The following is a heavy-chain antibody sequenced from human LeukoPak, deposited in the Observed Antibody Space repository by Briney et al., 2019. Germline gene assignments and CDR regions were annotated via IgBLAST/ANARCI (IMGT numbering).Heavy chain of an antibody. Sequence: SETLSLTCAVYGGSFSGYYWSWIRQPPGKGLEWIGEINHSGSTNYNPSLKSRVTISVDTSKNQFSLKLSSVTAADTAVYYCARAPLGGYSYGYAHFDYWGQGTLVTVSS. CDR1: GGSFSGYY. J-gene: IGHJ4*02. CDR3: ARAPLGGYSYGYAHFDY. V-gene: IGHV4-34*01. D-gene: IGHD5-18*01. CDR2: INHSGST.